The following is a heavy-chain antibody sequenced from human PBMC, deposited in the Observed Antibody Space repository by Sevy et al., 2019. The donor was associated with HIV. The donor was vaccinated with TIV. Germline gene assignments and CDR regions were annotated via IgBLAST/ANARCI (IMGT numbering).Heavy chain of an antibody. CDR3: ARDGPQDRIAAAGYYYYYGMDV. D-gene: IGHD6-13*01. Sequence: QLGGSLRLSCAASGFTFSSYSMNWVRQAPGKGLEWVSYISSSSSTIYYADSVKGRFTISRDNAKNSLYLQMNSLRAEDTAVYYCARDGPQDRIAAAGYYYYYGMDVWGQGTTVTVSS. V-gene: IGHV3-48*01. J-gene: IGHJ6*02. CDR1: GFTFSSYS. CDR2: ISSSSSTI.